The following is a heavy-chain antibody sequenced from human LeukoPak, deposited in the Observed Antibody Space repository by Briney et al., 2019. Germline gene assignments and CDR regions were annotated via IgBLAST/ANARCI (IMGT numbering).Heavy chain of an antibody. Sequence: SDTLSLTSTLSGGSISGSPWSCIREPPRQALVRIGYIYYSGSPNYNPSLKSRITISVDTSKNQFSLRLSSVTATDTAVYYCARLRYCDSSSCYFFDYWGRGTLVTVSS. V-gene: IGHV4-59*07. J-gene: IGHJ4*02. CDR3: ARLRYCDSSSCYFFDY. D-gene: IGHD2-2*01. CDR2: IYYSGSP. CDR1: GGSISGSP.